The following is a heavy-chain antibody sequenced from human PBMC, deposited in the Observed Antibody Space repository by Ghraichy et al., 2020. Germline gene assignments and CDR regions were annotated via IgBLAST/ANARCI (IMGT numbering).Heavy chain of an antibody. D-gene: IGHD3-16*01. Sequence: LSLTCAASGFTFSLYAMHWVRQAPGKGLEWVAVIPYDGSNKYYADSVKGRFTISRDNSKNTLYLQMNSLRAEDTAVYYCARDITVGGKSYYGMDVWGQGTTVTVSS. CDR2: IPYDGSNK. CDR3: ARDITVGGKSYYGMDV. CDR1: GFTFSLYA. J-gene: IGHJ6*02. V-gene: IGHV3-30-3*01.